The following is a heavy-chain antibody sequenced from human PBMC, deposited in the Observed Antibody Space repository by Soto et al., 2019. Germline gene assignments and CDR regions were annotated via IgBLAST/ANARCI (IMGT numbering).Heavy chain of an antibody. J-gene: IGHJ4*02. CDR3: AGDQNNIGWYFY. Sequence: QLQLQESGPGLVNPSETLSLTCTVSGGSISSYYWTWIRQPPGKGLEWIGSVSSSGSTKYNPSLKSRLRIAVDTSKNQFSLKLSYVTAADTALYYCAGDQNNIGWYFYWGQGTLVTVSS. CDR2: VSSSGST. CDR1: GGSISSYY. D-gene: IGHD6-19*01. V-gene: IGHV4-59*01.